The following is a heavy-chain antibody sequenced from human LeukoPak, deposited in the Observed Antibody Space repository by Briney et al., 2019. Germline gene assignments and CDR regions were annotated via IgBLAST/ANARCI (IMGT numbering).Heavy chain of an antibody. CDR2: IYHSGST. D-gene: IGHD1-1*01. Sequence: PSETLSLTCAVSGGSISSGGYSWSWIRQPPGKGLEWIGYIYHSGSTYYNPSLKSRVTISVDTSKNQFSLKLSSVTAADTAVYYCARGDFDHRQLLYYFDYWGQGTLVTVSS. CDR1: GGSISSGGYS. CDR3: ARGDFDHRQLLYYFDY. J-gene: IGHJ4*02. V-gene: IGHV4-30-2*05.